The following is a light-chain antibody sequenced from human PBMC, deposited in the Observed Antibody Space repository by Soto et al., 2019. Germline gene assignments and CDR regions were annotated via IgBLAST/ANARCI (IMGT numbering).Light chain of an antibody. CDR3: QQYNRYWT. CDR2: KTS. Sequence: DIQMTQSPSTLSASVGDRVTITCRASQSISTWLAWYQQKPGKGSKLLIYKTSNLGSGVPSRFSGSGSGTEFTLTISSLQPDDFATYYCQQYNRYWTFGQGTKVEIK. V-gene: IGKV1-5*03. J-gene: IGKJ1*01. CDR1: QSISTW.